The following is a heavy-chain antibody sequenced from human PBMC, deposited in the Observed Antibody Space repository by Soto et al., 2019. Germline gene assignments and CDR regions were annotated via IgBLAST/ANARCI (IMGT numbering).Heavy chain of an antibody. CDR1: GGTFSSYA. V-gene: IGHV1-69*01. CDR2: IIPISETT. D-gene: IGHD2-2*01. Sequence: QVQLVQSGAEVKKPGSSVKVSCKASGGTFSSYAISWVRQAPGQGLEWMGGIIPISETTNYTQKFQGRVTITADESKSTGYMELSSLRSEDTAVYYGARSQGSSTSLEIYYYYYYGMDVWCHGTRVTFSS. CDR3: ARSQGSSTSLEIYYYYYYGMDV. J-gene: IGHJ6*01.